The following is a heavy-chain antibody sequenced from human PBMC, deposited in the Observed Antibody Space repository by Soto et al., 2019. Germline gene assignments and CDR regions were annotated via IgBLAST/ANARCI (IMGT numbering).Heavy chain of an antibody. CDR2: IWYDGSNK. Sequence: PGGSLRLSCAASGFTSSSYGMHWGRQAPGKGLEWVAVIWYDGSNKYYADSVKGRFTISRDNSKNTLYLQMNSLRAEDTAVYYCARSLGYYDFWSGYGNWGQGTLVTVSS. D-gene: IGHD3-3*01. CDR3: ARSLGYYDFWSGYGN. CDR1: GFTSSSYG. J-gene: IGHJ4*02. V-gene: IGHV3-33*01.